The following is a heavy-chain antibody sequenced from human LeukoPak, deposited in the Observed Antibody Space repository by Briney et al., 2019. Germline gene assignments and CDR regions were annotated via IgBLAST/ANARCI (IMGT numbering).Heavy chain of an antibody. CDR3: ARDNRDGYNYYDY. CDR2: IIPIFGTA. V-gene: IGHV1-69*13. D-gene: IGHD5-24*01. Sequence: SVKVSCKVSGYTLTELSMHWVRQAPGQGLEWMGGIIPIFGTANYAQKFQGRVTITADESTSTAYMELSSLRSEDTAVYYCARDNRDGYNYYDYWGQGTLVTVSS. CDR1: GYTLTELS. J-gene: IGHJ4*02.